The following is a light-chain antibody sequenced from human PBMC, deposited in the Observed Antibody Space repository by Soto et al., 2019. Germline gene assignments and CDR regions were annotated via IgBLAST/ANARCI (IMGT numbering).Light chain of an antibody. CDR1: QSISNH. V-gene: IGKV1-39*01. J-gene: IGKJ1*01. CDR3: QQSYRSPPT. CDR2: AAS. Sequence: DIQMTQAPSSLSASVEDRVIITCRASQSISNHLNWYQQKPGKAPKLLIFAASSLQSGVPSSFSGSRAGPDFTLTISSLPPEDFATYYCQQSYRSPPTFGQGTKGEIK.